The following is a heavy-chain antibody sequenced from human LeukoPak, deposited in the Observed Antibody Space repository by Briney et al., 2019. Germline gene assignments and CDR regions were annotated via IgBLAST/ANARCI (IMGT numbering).Heavy chain of an antibody. CDR1: GGSISSGGYY. CDR3: ARVRSSGWYSMDV. J-gene: IGHJ6*02. Sequence: PSETLSLTCTVSGGSISSGGYYWSWIRQHPGKGLEGIGYIYYSGSTYYNPSLKSRVTISVDTSKNQFSLKLSSVTAADTAVYYCARVRSSGWYSMDVWGQGTTVTVSS. V-gene: IGHV4-31*03. CDR2: IYYSGST. D-gene: IGHD6-19*01.